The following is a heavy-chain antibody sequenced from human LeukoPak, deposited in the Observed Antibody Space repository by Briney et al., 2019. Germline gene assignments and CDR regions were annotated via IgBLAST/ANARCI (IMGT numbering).Heavy chain of an antibody. CDR1: GGAFSSYA. CDR2: IIRIFGTA. D-gene: IGHD6-13*01. J-gene: IGHJ4*02. Sequence: ASVKVSCKASGGAFSSYAISWVRQAPGQGLEWMGGIIRIFGTANYAQKFQGRVTITADESTSTAYMEPRSMRSEDTAVYYCARVILSAAAGLLFDYWGQGTLVTVSS. CDR3: ARVILSAAAGLLFDY. V-gene: IGHV1-69*13.